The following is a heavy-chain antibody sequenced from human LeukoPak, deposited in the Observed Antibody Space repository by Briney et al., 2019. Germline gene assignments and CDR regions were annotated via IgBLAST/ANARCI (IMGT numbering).Heavy chain of an antibody. CDR3: AKSVAGNLNWFDP. J-gene: IGHJ5*02. CDR2: ISYDGGNK. V-gene: IGHV3-30*18. Sequence: GGSLRLSCAASGFTFSSYGMHWVRQAPGKGLEWVAVISYDGGNKYYADSVKGRFTISRDNSKNSLYLQMNSLRAKDTAVYYCAKSVAGNLNWFDPWGQGTLVTVSS. CDR1: GFTFSSYG. D-gene: IGHD6-19*01.